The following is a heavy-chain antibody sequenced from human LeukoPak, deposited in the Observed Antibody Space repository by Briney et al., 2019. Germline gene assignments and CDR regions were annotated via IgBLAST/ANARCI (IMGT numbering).Heavy chain of an antibody. Sequence: GRSLRLSCAASGFTFDDYAMHWVRHAPGKGLEWVSGISWNSGSIGYADSVKGRFTISRDNAKNSLYLQMNSLRAEDTALYYCAKDITGYGDYYFDYWGQGTLVTVSS. CDR3: AKDITGYGDYYFDY. CDR2: ISWNSGSI. J-gene: IGHJ4*02. D-gene: IGHD4-17*01. V-gene: IGHV3-9*01. CDR1: GFTFDDYA.